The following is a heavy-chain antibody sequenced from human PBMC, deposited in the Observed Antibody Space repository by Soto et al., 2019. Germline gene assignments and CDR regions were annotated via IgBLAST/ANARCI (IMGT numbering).Heavy chain of an antibody. CDR1: GFTVRSNY. CDR3: ARGFGIAARPGNWFDP. CDR2: IYSGGST. Sequence: PWGSLRLSCASSGFTVRSNYMSWVRQAPGKGLERVSVIYSGGSTYYADSVKGRFTISRDNSKNTLYLQMNSLRAEDTAVYYCARGFGIAARPGNWFDPWGQGTLVTVSS. V-gene: IGHV3-66*01. D-gene: IGHD6-6*01. J-gene: IGHJ5*02.